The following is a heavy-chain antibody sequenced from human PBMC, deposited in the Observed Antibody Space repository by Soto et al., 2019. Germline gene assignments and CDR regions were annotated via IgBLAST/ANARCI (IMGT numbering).Heavy chain of an antibody. CDR2: ISYDGSNK. CDR3: AKDSSGWEYYYYGMDV. V-gene: IGHV3-30*18. Sequence: GGSLRLSCAASGFTFSSYGMHWVRQAPGKGLEWVAVISYDGSNKYYADSVKGRFTISRDNSKNTLYLQMNSLRAEDTAVYYCAKDSSGWEYYYYGMDVWGQGTTVTVSS. CDR1: GFTFSSYG. D-gene: IGHD6-19*01. J-gene: IGHJ6*02.